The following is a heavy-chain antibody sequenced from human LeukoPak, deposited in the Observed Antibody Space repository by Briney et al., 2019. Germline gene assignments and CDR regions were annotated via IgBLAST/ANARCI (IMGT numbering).Heavy chain of an antibody. V-gene: IGHV1-2*06. Sequence: ASVKVSCKASGYTFTGYYMHWVRQAPAQGLEWMGRINPNSGGTNYAQKFQSRVTMTRDTSISTAYMELSRLRSDDTAVYYCAREEQYYDILTGYYSYYYYYMDVWGKGTTVTVSS. CDR3: AREEQYYDILTGYYSYYYYYMDV. CDR1: GYTFTGYY. D-gene: IGHD3-9*01. J-gene: IGHJ6*03. CDR2: INPNSGGT.